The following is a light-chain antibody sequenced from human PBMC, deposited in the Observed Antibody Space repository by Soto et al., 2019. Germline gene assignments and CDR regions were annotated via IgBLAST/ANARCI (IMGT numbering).Light chain of an antibody. V-gene: IGKV3-11*01. CDR1: QSVSSY. Sequence: EIVLTQSPATLSLSPGARATLSCRAGQSVSSYLAWYQQKPGQAPRLLIYDASNRATGIPARFSGSGSGTDFTLTISSREPVDFAVYYSTPRSTCPWTSGQGTKVEIK. CDR3: TPRSTCPWT. CDR2: DAS. J-gene: IGKJ1*01.